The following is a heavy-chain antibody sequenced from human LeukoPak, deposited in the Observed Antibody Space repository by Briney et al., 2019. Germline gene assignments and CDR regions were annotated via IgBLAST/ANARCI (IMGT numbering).Heavy chain of an antibody. Sequence: GGSLRLSCAASGFTSSSYAMHWVRQAPGKGLEWVAVIWYDRGDKYYADAAKGRFTISRDDSKNTLYLQIKSLRAEDTAVYYCARDKWGNGWTGSIDNWGQGTLVTVSA. CDR3: ARDKWGNGWTGSIDN. CDR2: IWYDRGDK. CDR1: GFTSSSYA. J-gene: IGHJ4*02. D-gene: IGHD6-19*01. V-gene: IGHV3-33*08.